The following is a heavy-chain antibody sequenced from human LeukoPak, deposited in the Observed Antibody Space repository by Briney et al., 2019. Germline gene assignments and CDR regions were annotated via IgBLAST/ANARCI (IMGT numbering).Heavy chain of an antibody. J-gene: IGHJ4*02. CDR1: GFTFTTYW. V-gene: IGHV3-7*01. CDR3: ARDSSGSYPY. Sequence: PGGSLRLSCAASGFTFTTYWMSWVRQAPGKGLEWVANIKQDGNEKYYVDSVKGRFTISRDNAKNTLYLQMNSLRAEDTAVYYCARDSSGSYPYWGQGTLVTVSS. CDR2: IKQDGNEK. D-gene: IGHD1-26*01.